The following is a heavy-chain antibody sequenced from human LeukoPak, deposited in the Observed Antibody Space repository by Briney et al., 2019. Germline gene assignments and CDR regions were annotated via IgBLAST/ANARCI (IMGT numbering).Heavy chain of an antibody. V-gene: IGHV3-23*01. Sequence: PGGSLRLSCAASGFTFATYAMTWVRQAPGKGLEWVPAISGSGAGTYYADSVRGRFTISRDNSKNTLYLQMNSLRAEDTAVYYCVKDGRSGYYPGDVYWGQGTLVTVSS. CDR1: GFTFATYA. D-gene: IGHD3-3*01. CDR3: VKDGRSGYYPGDVY. CDR2: ISGSGAGT. J-gene: IGHJ4*02.